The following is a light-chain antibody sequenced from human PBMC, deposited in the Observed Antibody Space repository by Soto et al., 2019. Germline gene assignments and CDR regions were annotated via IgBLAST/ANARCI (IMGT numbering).Light chain of an antibody. Sequence: EIVLTQFPAPLSLSPGERATLSCRASQSVSTFLAWYQQKPGQAPRLVVYDASKRATGIPARFSGSGSGTDFTLTISSLEPEDFAVYYCQQRSSWRVTFGGGTKVEIK. CDR1: QSVSTF. CDR2: DAS. CDR3: QQRSSWRVT. J-gene: IGKJ4*01. V-gene: IGKV3-11*01.